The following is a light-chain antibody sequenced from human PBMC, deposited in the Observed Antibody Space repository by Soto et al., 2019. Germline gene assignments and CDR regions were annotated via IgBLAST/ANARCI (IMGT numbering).Light chain of an antibody. V-gene: IGKV1-27*01. Sequence: DIQMTQSPSSLSASLGDRVTITCRASQGIGNYLAWYQLQPGKVPKLLIYAASTLQSGVPSRFSGSGSGTDFSLTISSLQPEDVAIYFCQKYNSAPRTFGQGLKVEI. CDR3: QKYNSAPRT. J-gene: IGKJ1*01. CDR2: AAS. CDR1: QGIGNY.